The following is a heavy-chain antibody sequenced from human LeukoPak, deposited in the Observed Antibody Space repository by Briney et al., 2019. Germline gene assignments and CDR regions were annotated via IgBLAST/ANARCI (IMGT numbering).Heavy chain of an antibody. Sequence: ASVKVSCKASGYTFSNYYIHWVRQAPGQGLEWMGWISPNSGGTNYAQKFQGRVTMTRDTSISTAYMELSRLRSDDTAVYYCARTYGDYVFPFDYWGQGTLVTVSS. J-gene: IGHJ4*02. D-gene: IGHD4-17*01. CDR2: ISPNSGGT. V-gene: IGHV1-2*02. CDR1: GYTFSNYY. CDR3: ARTYGDYVFPFDY.